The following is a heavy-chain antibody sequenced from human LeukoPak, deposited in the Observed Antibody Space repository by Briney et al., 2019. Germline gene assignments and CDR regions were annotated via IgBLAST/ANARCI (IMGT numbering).Heavy chain of an antibody. Sequence: SQTLSLTCTVSGGSISSASYYWSWIRQAAGKGLEWIGRIYTSGSTNYNPSLKSRVTISVDTSKNQFSLKLSSVTAADTAVYYCASRSPEAPYYYYMDAWGKGTTVTVSS. J-gene: IGHJ6*03. V-gene: IGHV4-61*02. CDR2: IYTSGST. CDR3: ASRSPEAPYYYYMDA. D-gene: IGHD6-13*01. CDR1: GGSISSASYY.